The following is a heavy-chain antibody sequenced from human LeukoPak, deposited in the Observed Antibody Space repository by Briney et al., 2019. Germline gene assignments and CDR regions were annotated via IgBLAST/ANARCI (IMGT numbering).Heavy chain of an antibody. J-gene: IGHJ3*02. CDR3: ARDGQYSAITGWSLGAFDI. D-gene: IGHD6-19*01. Sequence: SQTLSLTCTVSGGSISSGGYYWSWIRQHPGKGLEWIGYIYYSGSTYYNPSLKSRVTISVDTSKNQFSLKLSSVTAADTAVYYCARDGQYSAITGWSLGAFDIWGQGTMVTVFS. V-gene: IGHV4-31*03. CDR1: GGSISSGGYY. CDR2: IYYSGST.